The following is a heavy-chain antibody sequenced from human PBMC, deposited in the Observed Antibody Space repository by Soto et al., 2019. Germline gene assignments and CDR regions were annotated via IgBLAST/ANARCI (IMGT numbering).Heavy chain of an antibody. Sequence: ASVKVSCKASGYTFTSYGISWVRQAPGQGLEWMGWISAYNGNTNYAQKLQGRVTMTTDTSTSTAYMELRSLRSDDTAVYYCASDFGYSSGWYRVRFDPWGQGTLVTVSS. J-gene: IGHJ5*02. CDR2: ISAYNGNT. CDR1: GYTFTSYG. CDR3: ASDFGYSSGWYRVRFDP. D-gene: IGHD6-19*01. V-gene: IGHV1-18*01.